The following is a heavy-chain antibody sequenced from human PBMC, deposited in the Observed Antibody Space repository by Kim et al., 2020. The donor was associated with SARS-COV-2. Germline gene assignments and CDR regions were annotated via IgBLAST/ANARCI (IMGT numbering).Heavy chain of an antibody. CDR1: GGSISSGGYY. CDR3: AIATRPGRGYDFLWLRGYGMDV. V-gene: IGHV4-31*03. CDR2: IYYSGST. D-gene: IGHD5-12*01. Sequence: SETLSLTCTVSGGSISSGGYYWSWIRQHPGKGLEWIGYIYYSGSTYYNPSLKSRVTISVDTSKNQFSLKLSSVTAADTAVYYCAIATRPGRGYDFLWLRGYGMDVWGQGTTVTVSS. J-gene: IGHJ6*02.